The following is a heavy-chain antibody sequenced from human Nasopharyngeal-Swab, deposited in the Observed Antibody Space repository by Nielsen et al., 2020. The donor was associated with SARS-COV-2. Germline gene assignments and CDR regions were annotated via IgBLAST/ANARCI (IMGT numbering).Heavy chain of an antibody. J-gene: IGHJ4*02. Sequence: WVRQAPGQGLEWMGGLIPMNDIANYAQKFQGRVTITADKSTSTAYMELSSLTSGDTAVYYCAREYYESAGMSPFDYWGQGTLVTVSS. CDR2: LIPMNDIA. V-gene: IGHV1-69*10. D-gene: IGHD3-22*01. CDR3: AREYYESAGMSPFDY.